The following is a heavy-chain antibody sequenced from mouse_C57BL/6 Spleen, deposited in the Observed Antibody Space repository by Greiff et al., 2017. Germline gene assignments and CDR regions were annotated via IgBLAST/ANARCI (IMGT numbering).Heavy chain of an antibody. J-gene: IGHJ3*01. CDR2: ISSGSSTI. CDR1: GFPFSDYG. D-gene: IGHD1-1*01. Sequence: EVQGVESGGGLVKPGGSLKLSCAASGFPFSDYGMHWVRQAPEKGLEWVAYISSGSSTIYYADTVKGRFTISRDNAKNTLFLQMTSLRSEDTARYYCARPGYGSSFFAYWGQGTLVTVSA. CDR3: ARPGYGSSFFAY. V-gene: IGHV5-17*01.